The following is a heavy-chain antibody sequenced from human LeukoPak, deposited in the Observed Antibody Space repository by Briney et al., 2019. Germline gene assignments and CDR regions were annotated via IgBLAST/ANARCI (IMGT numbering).Heavy chain of an antibody. Sequence: ASVKVSCKASGYTFTSYYMHWVRQAPGQGLEWMGIINPSGGSTSYAQKFQGRVTMTRDTSTSTVYMELSSLRSEDTAVYYCTTDPPYSSSWYGRDFDYWGQGTLVTVSS. V-gene: IGHV1-46*01. CDR3: TTDPPYSSSWYGRDFDY. CDR1: GYTFTSYY. D-gene: IGHD6-13*01. CDR2: INPSGGST. J-gene: IGHJ4*02.